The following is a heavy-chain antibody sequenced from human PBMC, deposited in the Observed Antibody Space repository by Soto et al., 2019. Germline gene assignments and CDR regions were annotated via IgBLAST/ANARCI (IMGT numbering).Heavy chain of an antibody. CDR3: ARRKYYYYYYGMDV. Sequence: SETLSLTCAVYGGSFSGYYWSWIRQPPGKGPEWIGEINHSGSTDYNPSLKSRVTISVDTSKNQFSLKLSSVTAADTAVYYCARRKYYYYYYGMDVWGQGTTVTVSS. J-gene: IGHJ6*02. CDR1: GGSFSGYY. CDR2: INHSGST. V-gene: IGHV4-34*01.